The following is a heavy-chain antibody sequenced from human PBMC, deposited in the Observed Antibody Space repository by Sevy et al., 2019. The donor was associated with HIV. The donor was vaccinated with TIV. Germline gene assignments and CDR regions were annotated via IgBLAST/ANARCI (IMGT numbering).Heavy chain of an antibody. Sequence: GGSLRLSCAASGFTFSSYAMHWVRQAPGKGLEWVAVISYDGTNKYYADSVKGRFTISRDNSKNTLDLEMNSLRAEDTAVFYCAKDRCTGGVSEYSDYALDVWGQGATVTVSS. V-gene: IGHV3-30*18. CDR2: ISYDGTNK. J-gene: IGHJ6*02. CDR3: AKDRCTGGVSEYSDYALDV. D-gene: IGHD2-8*02. CDR1: GFTFSSYA.